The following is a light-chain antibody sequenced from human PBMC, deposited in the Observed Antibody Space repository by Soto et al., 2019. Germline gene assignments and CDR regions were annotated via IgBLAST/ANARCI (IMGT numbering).Light chain of an antibody. J-gene: IGKJ5*01. CDR3: QAYYNWTRH. CDR1: QNIRTN. CDR2: GAS. V-gene: IGKV3-15*01. Sequence: EIVMTQSPVTLSVSPGERSTLSCRAGQNIRTNLAVYPTKPGQGPRPLFYGASHGGTGLPARFSGSGSGKEFTLTINRLQAEDCAVYYCQAYYNWTRHFGQGKRLEI.